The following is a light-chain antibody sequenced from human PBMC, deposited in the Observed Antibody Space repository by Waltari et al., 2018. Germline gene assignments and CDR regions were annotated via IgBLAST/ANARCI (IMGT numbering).Light chain of an antibody. CDR3: QTGGHGTWV. J-gene: IGLJ3*02. CDR2: VNSDGSY. V-gene: IGLV4-69*01. Sequence: QLVLTQSPSASASLGASVKLTCTLSSGHSSNIIAWHQQQPEKGPWYLMKVNSDGSYSTGDDIPDRFSASIAEAERYLTTSSLQSEDEADYYCQTGGHGTWVFGGGTKLTVL. CDR1: SGHSSNI.